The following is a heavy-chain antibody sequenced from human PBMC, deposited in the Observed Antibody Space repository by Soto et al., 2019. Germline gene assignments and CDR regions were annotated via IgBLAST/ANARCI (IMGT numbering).Heavy chain of an antibody. D-gene: IGHD5-18*01. CDR1: GFTFSSYA. CDR3: AKDRGYSYGWDYFDY. Sequence: PGGSLRLSCAASGFTFSSYAMSWVRQAPGKGLEWVSAISGSGGSTYYADSVKGRFTISRDNSKNTLYLQMNSLRAEDTAVYYCAKDRGYSYGWDYFDYWGQGTLVTVSS. V-gene: IGHV3-23*01. J-gene: IGHJ4*02. CDR2: ISGSGGST.